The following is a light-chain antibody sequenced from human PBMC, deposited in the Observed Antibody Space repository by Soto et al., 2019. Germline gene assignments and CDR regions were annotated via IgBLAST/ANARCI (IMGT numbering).Light chain of an antibody. V-gene: IGKV3-20*01. CDR3: QQYGSSPIT. J-gene: IGKJ5*01. CDR2: GAS. Sequence: EIVLTQSPGTLSLSPGKRATLSCRASQSVTGSYLAWYQQKPGQAPRLLIYGASTRATGIPARFSGSGSGTDFTLTISRLEPEDFAVYYCQQYGSSPITFGQGTRLEIK. CDR1: QSVTGSY.